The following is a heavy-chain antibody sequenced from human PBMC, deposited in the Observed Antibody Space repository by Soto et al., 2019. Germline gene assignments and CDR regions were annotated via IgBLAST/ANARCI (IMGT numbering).Heavy chain of an antibody. CDR1: GFAFSFYS. V-gene: IGHV3-23*01. J-gene: IGHJ4*02. CDR3: AKDRGGFTNGWEFFDS. Sequence: GGSLRLSCEVSGFAFSFYSMSWVRQAPGKGLEWVASISGNGGTTYYAASGKGRFTFSRDNSKNTLYLQMNNLRGEDTAVYYCAKDRGGFTNGWEFFDSWGQGTLVTVSS. CDR2: ISGNGGTT. D-gene: IGHD3-10*01.